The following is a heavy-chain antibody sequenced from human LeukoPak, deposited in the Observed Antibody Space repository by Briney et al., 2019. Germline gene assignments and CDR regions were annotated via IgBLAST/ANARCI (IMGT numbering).Heavy chain of an antibody. J-gene: IGHJ3*02. V-gene: IGHV3-74*01. CDR2: INTDGSST. D-gene: IGHD2-2*01. Sequence: PGGSLRLSCAASGFTFSSYWMHWVRQAPGKGLVWVSRINTDGSSTNYADSVKGRFTISRDNAKNSLYLQMSSLRAEDTAVYYCATKRFCSSTRCQDAFDIWGQGTMVTVSS. CDR1: GFTFSSYW. CDR3: ATKRFCSSTRCQDAFDI.